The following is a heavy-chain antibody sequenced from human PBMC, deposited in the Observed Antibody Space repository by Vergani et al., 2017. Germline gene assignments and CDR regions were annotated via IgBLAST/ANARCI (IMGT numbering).Heavy chain of an antibody. CDR1: GGSISSSNYY. Sequence: QLQLQESGPGLVKPSETLSLTCTVSGGSISSSNYYWGWIRQPPGKGLEWIGTIYYSGSTYYNPSLKSRVTISVDTSKNQFSLKLSYVTAADTAVYYCARPLRYGGDYYYMGVWGKGNTVTVSS. D-gene: IGHD3-10*01. CDR2: IYYSGST. V-gene: IGHV4-39*01. J-gene: IGHJ6*03. CDR3: ARPLRYGGDYYYMGV.